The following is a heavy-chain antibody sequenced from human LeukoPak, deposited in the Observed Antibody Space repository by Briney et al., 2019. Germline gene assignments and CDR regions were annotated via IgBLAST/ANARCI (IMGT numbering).Heavy chain of an antibody. CDR1: GYTFTSYG. D-gene: IGHD3-3*01. CDR2: ISAYNGNT. V-gene: IGHV1-18*01. CDR3: ARASYDFWSGYYTGYYYYYYMDV. Sequence: GASVKVSCKASGYTFTSYGISWVRQAPGQGPEWMGWISAYNGNTNYAQKLQGRVTMTTDTSTSTAYMELRSLRSDDTAVYYCARASYDFWSGYYTGYYYYYYMDVWGKGTTVTVSS. J-gene: IGHJ6*03.